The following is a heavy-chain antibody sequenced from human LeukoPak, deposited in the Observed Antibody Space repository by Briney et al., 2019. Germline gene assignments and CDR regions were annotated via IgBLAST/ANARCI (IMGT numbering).Heavy chain of an antibody. J-gene: IGHJ4*02. Sequence: PSGTLSLTCAVSGGSISRNNWWTWVRQPPGKGLEWIGEIYHSGTTNYNPSLKSRVTISVDKSKNRFSLKLSSVTAADTAVYYCARRPQNDRYYFDYWGQGTLVTVSS. CDR2: IYHSGTT. CDR1: GGSISRNNW. V-gene: IGHV4-4*02. CDR3: ARRPQNDRYYFDY. D-gene: IGHD3-9*01.